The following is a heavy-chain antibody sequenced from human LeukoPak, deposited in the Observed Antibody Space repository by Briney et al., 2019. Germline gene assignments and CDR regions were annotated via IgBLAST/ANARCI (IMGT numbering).Heavy chain of an antibody. J-gene: IGHJ4*02. CDR1: GFTFSSYW. D-gene: IGHD3-22*01. V-gene: IGHV3-7*03. Sequence: GGSLRLSCAASGFTFSSYWMSWVRQAPGKGLEWVANIKQDGSEKYYVDSVKGRFTISRDNAKNSLYLQMNSLRVEDTAVYYCAKDSRGYQDYFDYWGQGTLVTVSS. CDR2: IKQDGSEK. CDR3: AKDSRGYQDYFDY.